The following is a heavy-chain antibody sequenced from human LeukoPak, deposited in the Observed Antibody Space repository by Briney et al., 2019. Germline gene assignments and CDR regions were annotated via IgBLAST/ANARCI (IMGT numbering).Heavy chain of an antibody. CDR2: INTNTGNP. CDR1: GYTFTSYA. J-gene: IGHJ6*02. D-gene: IGHD2-21*01. V-gene: IGHV7-4-1*02. Sequence: ASVKVSCKASGYTFTSYAMNWVRQAPGQGLEWMGWINTNTGNPTYAQGFTGRFVFSLDTSVSTAYLQISSLKAEDTAVYYCARGGVVASLYYYCYYGMDVWGQGTTVTVSS. CDR3: ARGGVVASLYYYCYYGMDV.